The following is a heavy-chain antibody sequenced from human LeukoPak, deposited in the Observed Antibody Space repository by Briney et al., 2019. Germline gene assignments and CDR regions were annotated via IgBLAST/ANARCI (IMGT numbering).Heavy chain of an antibody. D-gene: IGHD3-3*01. Sequence: GGSLRLSCAASGFTFSSYGMHWVRQAPGKGLEWVAVIWYDGSNKYYADSVKGRFTISRDNSKNTLYLQMNSLRAEDTAVYYCARGLLLEWLLFDYYYSGMVVWGQGTTVTVSS. CDR1: GFTFSSYG. CDR2: IWYDGSNK. V-gene: IGHV3-33*01. CDR3: ARGLLLEWLLFDYYYSGMVV. J-gene: IGHJ6*02.